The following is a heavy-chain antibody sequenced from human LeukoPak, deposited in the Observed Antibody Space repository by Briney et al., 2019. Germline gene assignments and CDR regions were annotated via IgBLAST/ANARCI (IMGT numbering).Heavy chain of an antibody. CDR3: ARVTESSDFWDDY. Sequence: ASVKVSCKASGGTFSSYAISWVRQAPGQGLEWMGGIIPIFGTANYAQKFQGRVTITADESTSTAYMELSSLRSEDTAVYYCARVTESSDFWDDYWGQGTLVTVSS. V-gene: IGHV1-69*13. D-gene: IGHD3-3*01. CDR2: IIPIFGTA. CDR1: GGTFSSYA. J-gene: IGHJ4*02.